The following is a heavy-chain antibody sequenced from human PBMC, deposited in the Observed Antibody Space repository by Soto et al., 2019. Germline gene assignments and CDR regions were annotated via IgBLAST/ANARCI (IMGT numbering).Heavy chain of an antibody. V-gene: IGHV2-5*02. CDR2: IYWDDDE. D-gene: IGHD3-16*01. J-gene: IGHJ4*02. Sequence: QINLKESGPTLVKPTQTLTLTCSFSGFSLTTAGVGVGWVRQSPGEALEWLALIYWDDDERYSPSLKTRLTITKDTSKNQVVLKMTNMAPVDTATYYCAHSRNLFTGDAQVGDFDYWGQGTLVTVSS. CDR1: GFSLTTAGVG. CDR3: AHSRNLFTGDAQVGDFDY.